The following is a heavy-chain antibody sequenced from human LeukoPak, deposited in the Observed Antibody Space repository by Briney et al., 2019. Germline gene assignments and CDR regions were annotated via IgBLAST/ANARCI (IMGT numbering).Heavy chain of an antibody. J-gene: IGHJ2*01. Sequence: SETLSLTCTVSGGSISSYYWSWIRQPPGKGLEWIGYIYYSGSTNYNPSLKSRVTISVDTSKNQISLKLSSVTAADTAVYYCARTPRWYFDLWGRGTLVTVSS. CDR3: ARTPRWYFDL. CDR2: IYYSGST. V-gene: IGHV4-59*01. CDR1: GGSISSYY.